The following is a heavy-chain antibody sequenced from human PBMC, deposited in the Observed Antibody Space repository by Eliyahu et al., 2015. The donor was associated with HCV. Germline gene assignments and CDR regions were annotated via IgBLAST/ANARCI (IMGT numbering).Heavy chain of an antibody. CDR2: LSWNSNNI. D-gene: IGHD6-13*01. Sequence: EVQLVESGGGLVQPGTSLRLSCAAXGFTFDDXVXHWVRQAPGKGLEWVSGLSWNSNNIAYADSVKGRFTISRDNAKNSLYLQMNSLRAEDTAFYYCARSVAAAGTGGDYYGMDVWGQGTTVTVSS. CDR1: GFTFDDXV. J-gene: IGHJ6*02. CDR3: ARSVAAAGTGGDYYGMDV. V-gene: IGHV3-9*01.